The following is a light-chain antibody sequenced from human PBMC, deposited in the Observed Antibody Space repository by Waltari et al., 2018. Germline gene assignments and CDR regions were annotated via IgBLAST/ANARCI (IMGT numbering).Light chain of an antibody. J-gene: IGKJ1*01. CDR2: GAS. CDR3: QQYGSSPKT. V-gene: IGKV3-20*01. CDR1: QSVSSNY. Sequence: EIVLTQSPGTLSLSPGERATLSCRASQSVSSNYLAWYQQKPGQAPRLLFYGASSRATGIPVRFSGSGSGTDFTLTISRLEPEDFAVYYCQQYGSSPKTFGQGTKVEIK.